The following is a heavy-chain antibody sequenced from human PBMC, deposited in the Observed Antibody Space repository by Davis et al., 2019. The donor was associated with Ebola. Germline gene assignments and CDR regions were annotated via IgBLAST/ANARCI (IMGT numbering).Heavy chain of an antibody. CDR1: GFTFSTYA. CDR3: PKHYWGLGAF. D-gene: IGHD7-27*01. Sequence: PGGSLRLSCAGSGFTFSTYAMTWVRQAPGKGLEWVSRISGSGGDPHYADSVKGRFTISRDNSKNTLYLQMKSLRAEDTAVYYCPKHYWGLGAFWGQGTLSPSPQ. J-gene: IGHJ4*02. CDR2: ISGSGGDP. V-gene: IGHV3-23*01.